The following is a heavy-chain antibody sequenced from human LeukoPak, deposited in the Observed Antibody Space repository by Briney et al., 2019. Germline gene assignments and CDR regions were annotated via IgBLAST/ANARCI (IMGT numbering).Heavy chain of an antibody. D-gene: IGHD1-26*01. Sequence: GGSLRLSCAASGFIVSGDFMSWVRQAPGKGLEWVSVIYSDGSTYYADSVKGRFTISRDNSKNTLDLQMPGLRAEDTAVYYCARERGRGRDSPWFDYWGQGTLVTVSS. J-gene: IGHJ4*02. CDR2: IYSDGST. CDR1: GFIVSGDF. V-gene: IGHV3-53*01. CDR3: ARERGRGRDSPWFDY.